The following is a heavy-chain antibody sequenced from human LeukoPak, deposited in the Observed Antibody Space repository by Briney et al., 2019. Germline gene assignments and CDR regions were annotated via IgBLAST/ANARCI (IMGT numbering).Heavy chain of an antibody. Sequence: SETLSLTCTVSGGSISNNNYYWGWIRQPPGKGLEWIGSVYYSGSTYYNQSLKNRVTISLDTSKNQFSLKLSSVTAADTAVYYCARTLDTLQRNWNNWFDPWGQGILVTVSS. CDR3: ARTLDTLQRNWNNWFDP. D-gene: IGHD5-18*01. CDR2: VYYSGST. CDR1: GGSISNNNYY. J-gene: IGHJ5*02. V-gene: IGHV4-39*07.